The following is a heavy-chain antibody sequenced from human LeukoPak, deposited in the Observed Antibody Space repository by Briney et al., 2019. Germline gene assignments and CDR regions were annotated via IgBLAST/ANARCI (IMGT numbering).Heavy chain of an antibody. Sequence: GGSLRLSCAASGFIFSRHWMSWVRQAPGKGLEWVANIKQDGSEKYYVDSVKGRFTISRDNAKNSLYLQMNSLRAEDTAVYYCASELLSPFDYWGQGTQVTVSS. CDR1: GFIFSRHW. V-gene: IGHV3-7*03. CDR3: ASELLSPFDY. D-gene: IGHD3-10*01. J-gene: IGHJ4*02. CDR2: IKQDGSEK.